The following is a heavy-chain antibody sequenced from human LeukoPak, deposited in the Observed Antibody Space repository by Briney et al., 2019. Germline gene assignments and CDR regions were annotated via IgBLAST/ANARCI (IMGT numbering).Heavy chain of an antibody. CDR3: AKSSRPLRYFDWLLLS. J-gene: IGHJ4*02. Sequence: GGSLRLSCAASGFTFSSYGMHWVHQAPGKGLEWVAVISYDGSNKYYADSVKGRFTISRDNSKNTLYLQMNSLRAEDTAVYYCAKSSRPLRYFDWLLLSWGQGTLVTVSS. CDR2: ISYDGSNK. D-gene: IGHD3-9*01. V-gene: IGHV3-30*18. CDR1: GFTFSSYG.